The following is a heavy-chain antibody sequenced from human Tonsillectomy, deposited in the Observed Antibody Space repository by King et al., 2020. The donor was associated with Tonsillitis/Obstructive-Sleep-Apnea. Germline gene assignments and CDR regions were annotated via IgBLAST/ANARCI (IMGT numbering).Heavy chain of an antibody. D-gene: IGHD2-15*01. CDR2: ISWNSGNV. Sequence: VQLVESGGGLVQPGRSLRLSCAASGFTFDDYAMHWVRQGPGKGLEWVSGISWNSGNVAYAESVKGRFTISRDNAKNSLYLQMNSLRAEDTALYFCAKVGPSFCSHSSFYLDLWGTGTTVTVPS. V-gene: IGHV3-9*01. J-gene: IGHJ6*03. CDR3: AKVGPSFCSHSSFYLDL. CDR1: GFTFDDYA.